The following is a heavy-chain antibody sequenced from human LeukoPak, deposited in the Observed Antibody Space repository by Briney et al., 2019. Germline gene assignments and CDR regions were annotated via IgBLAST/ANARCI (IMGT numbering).Heavy chain of an antibody. J-gene: IGHJ4*02. CDR2: ITTGDGNT. CDR3: AKDGGLWVSAHWGDS. Sequence: GGSLRLSCTASGFTFSSYTMTWVRQAPGKGLKWVSTITTGDGNTYYADSVKGRFTVSRDDSKNTLYLQMNSLRAEDTAVYYCAKDGGLWVSAHWGDSWGRGALVTVSS. V-gene: IGHV3-23*01. D-gene: IGHD7-27*01. CDR1: GFTFSSYT.